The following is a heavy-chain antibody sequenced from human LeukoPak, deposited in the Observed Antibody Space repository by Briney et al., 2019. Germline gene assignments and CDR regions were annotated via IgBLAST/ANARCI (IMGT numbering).Heavy chain of an antibody. V-gene: IGHV3-23*01. Sequence: GGSLRLSCAVSGITLSNYGMSWVRQAPGLGLEWVAGISGSGGSTNYADSVKGRFTISRDNPKNTLYLQLNSLRAEDTAVYFCAKRGVVIRVILVGFHKEAYYFDSWGQGALVTVSS. CDR2: ISGSGGST. CDR1: GITLSNYG. J-gene: IGHJ4*02. CDR3: AKRGVVIRVILVGFHKEAYYFDS. D-gene: IGHD3-22*01.